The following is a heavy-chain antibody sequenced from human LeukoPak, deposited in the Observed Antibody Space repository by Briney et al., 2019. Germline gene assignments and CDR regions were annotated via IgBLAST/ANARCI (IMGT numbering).Heavy chain of an antibody. V-gene: IGHV3-21*04. J-gene: IGHJ2*01. D-gene: IGHD3-10*01. Sequence: GALRLSCAASGCTFSSYSMNLVRQAPGKGLGLVSSINSSSRYIYYADSVKGRFTISRDNAKNSLYLQMNSLRAEDTAVYYCAKGEGTGGLLWFGEPRYFDLWGRGTLVTVSS. CDR2: INSSSRYI. CDR3: AKGEGTGGLLWFGEPRYFDL. CDR1: GCTFSSYS.